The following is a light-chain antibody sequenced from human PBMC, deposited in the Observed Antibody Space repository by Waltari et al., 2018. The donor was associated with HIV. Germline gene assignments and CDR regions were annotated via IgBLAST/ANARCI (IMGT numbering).Light chain of an antibody. CDR2: GNN. J-gene: IGLJ2*01. CDR3: AAWDDSLNGVI. CDR1: SSHIGNNT. V-gene: IGLV1-44*01. Sequence: QSVLTQPPSASGTPGQGVTISCSGSSSHIGNNTVNWYQQLPGTAPKLLMYGNNQRPSGVPDRFSGSKSGTSASLAISGLQSEDEADYYCAAWDDSLNGVIFGGGTKLTVL.